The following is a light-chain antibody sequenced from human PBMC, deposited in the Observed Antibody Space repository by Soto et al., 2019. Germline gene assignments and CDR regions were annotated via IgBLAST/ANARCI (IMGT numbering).Light chain of an antibody. Sequence: QSVLTQPASVSGSPGQSITISCTGTSSDSSDYNYVSWYQQHPGQAPKLMIYEVSDRPSGLSNRFSGSQSGNTASLTISRLQPEDEADYYCSSYTSNTLYVFGTGTKVTVL. V-gene: IGLV2-14*01. CDR1: SSDSSDYNY. CDR2: EVS. J-gene: IGLJ1*01. CDR3: SSYTSNTLYV.